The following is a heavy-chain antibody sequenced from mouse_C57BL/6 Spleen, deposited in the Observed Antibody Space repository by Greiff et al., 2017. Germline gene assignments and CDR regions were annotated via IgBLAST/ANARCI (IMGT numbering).Heavy chain of an antibody. CDR1: GYTFTSYW. CDR2: LDPSDSNT. D-gene: IGHD3-2*02. Sequence: VQLQQPGAELVKPGASVKLSCKASGYTFTSYWMQWVKQRPGQGLEWIGELDPSDSNTNHNKKFQGKATLTVDTASSTAYMQLSSLTSEDSAVYYCARRAAQATFAYWGQGTLVTVSA. V-gene: IGHV1-50*01. CDR3: ARRAAQATFAY. J-gene: IGHJ3*01.